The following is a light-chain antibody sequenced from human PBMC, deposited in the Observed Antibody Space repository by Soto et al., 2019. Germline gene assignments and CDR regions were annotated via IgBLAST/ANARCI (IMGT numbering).Light chain of an antibody. Sequence: QSALTQPPSASGSPGQSVTISCTGTSSDVGSYNYVSWYQQHPGKAPKLMISELSKRTSGVPDRFSGSKSGNTASLTVSRLQAEDEADYYCISYAGSDFYVFGTGTKLTVL. J-gene: IGLJ1*01. V-gene: IGLV2-8*01. CDR2: ELS. CDR3: ISYAGSDFYV. CDR1: SSDVGSYNY.